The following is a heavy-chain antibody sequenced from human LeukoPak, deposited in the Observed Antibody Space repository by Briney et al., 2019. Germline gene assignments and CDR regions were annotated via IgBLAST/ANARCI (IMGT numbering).Heavy chain of an antibody. J-gene: IGHJ5*02. Sequence: PSETLSLTCTVSGGSISSYYWSWIRQPPGKGLEWIACISYSGSTKYNPSLKSRVTISVDASKNQLSLKLSSVTAADTAVYYCAREPGFDSSGYLNWFDPWGQGTLVTVSS. CDR3: AREPGFDSSGYLNWFDP. V-gene: IGHV4-59*01. D-gene: IGHD3-22*01. CDR2: ISYSGST. CDR1: GGSISSYY.